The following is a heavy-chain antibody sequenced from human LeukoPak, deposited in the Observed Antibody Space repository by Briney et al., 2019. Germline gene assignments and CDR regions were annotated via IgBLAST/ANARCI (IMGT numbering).Heavy chain of an antibody. D-gene: IGHD6-6*01. CDR2: IYYSGST. V-gene: IGHV4-59*01. Sequence: SETLSLTCSVSGGSISLYYWSWIRQPPGKGLEWIGYIYYSGSTNYNPSLKSRVTISVDTSKNQFSLKLSSVTAADTAVYYCARVAWGSSSSPFDYWGQGTLVTVSS. J-gene: IGHJ4*02. CDR1: GGSISLYY. CDR3: ARVAWGSSSSPFDY.